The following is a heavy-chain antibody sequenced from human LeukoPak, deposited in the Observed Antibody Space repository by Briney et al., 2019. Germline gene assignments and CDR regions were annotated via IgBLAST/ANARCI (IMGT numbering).Heavy chain of an antibody. CDR3: AITYYFDSSGSYYFSY. V-gene: IGHV3-23*01. Sequence: PGGSLRLSYVASGFTFTNYAMTWVRQAPGKGLEWVSNISNGGGSTYYADSGKGRFTISRDNSKNTLYLQMNSLRAEDTAVYYCAITYYFDSSGSYYFSYWGQGTLVTVSS. CDR2: ISNGGGST. D-gene: IGHD3-22*01. CDR1: GFTFTNYA. J-gene: IGHJ4*02.